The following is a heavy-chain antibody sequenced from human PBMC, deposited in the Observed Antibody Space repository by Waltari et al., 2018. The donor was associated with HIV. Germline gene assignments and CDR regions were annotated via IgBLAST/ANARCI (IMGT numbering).Heavy chain of an antibody. V-gene: IGHV4-39*07. J-gene: IGHJ4*02. CDR2: IYYSGST. D-gene: IGHD3-9*01. Sequence: QLQLQESGPGLVKPSETLSLTCTVSGGSISSSSYYWGWIRQPPGKGLEWIGSIYYSGSTYYNPSLKSRVTISVDTSKNQFSLKLSSVTAADTAVYYCARGLKSGYYDILTGRFDYWGQGTLVTVSS. CDR3: ARGLKSGYYDILTGRFDY. CDR1: GGSISSSSYY.